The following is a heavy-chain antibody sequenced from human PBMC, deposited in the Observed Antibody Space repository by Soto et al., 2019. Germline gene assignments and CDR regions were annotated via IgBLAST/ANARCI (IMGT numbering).Heavy chain of an antibody. CDR2: ITSTSSYI. D-gene: IGHD2-2*01. CDR3: ANSVGGWFDP. V-gene: IGHV3-21*01. Sequence: EVQLVESGGGLVKPGGSLRLSCAASGFTFSDYTMNWVRQAPGKGLEWVSSITSTSSYIYYADSVKGQFTISRDNAKNSLFLQMNSLRAEDTAVYYCANSVGGWFDPWGQGTLVTVSS. CDR1: GFTFSDYT. J-gene: IGHJ5*02.